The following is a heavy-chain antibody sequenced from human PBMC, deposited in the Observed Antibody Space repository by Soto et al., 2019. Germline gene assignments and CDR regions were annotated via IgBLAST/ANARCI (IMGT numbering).Heavy chain of an antibody. CDR3: ASAPGYSSSWYDY. Sequence: PSETLSLTCAVYGGSFSGYYWSWIRQPPGKGLEWIGEINHSGSTNYNPSLKSRVTISVDTSKNQFSLKLSSVTAADTAVYYCASAPGYSSSWYDYWGQVPPVTVSS. J-gene: IGHJ4*02. CDR1: GGSFSGYY. CDR2: INHSGST. D-gene: IGHD6-13*01. V-gene: IGHV4-34*01.